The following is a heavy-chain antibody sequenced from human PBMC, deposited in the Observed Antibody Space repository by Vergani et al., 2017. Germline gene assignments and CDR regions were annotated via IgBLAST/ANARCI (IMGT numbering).Heavy chain of an antibody. CDR1: GDSIISRSYY. D-gene: IGHD4-23*01. J-gene: IGHJ3*01. CDR2: IYNSGNG. Sequence: QMQLQESGPGLVKASETLSLTCTVSGDSIISRSYYWGWIRQPPGKGLEWIGSIYNSGNGDSSSSLKSRVTISADTSKNHFSLRLTSVTAADTAVYYCARDNKQLRPRAFDLWGQGTMVTVSS. V-gene: IGHV4-39*02. CDR3: ARDNKQLRPRAFDL.